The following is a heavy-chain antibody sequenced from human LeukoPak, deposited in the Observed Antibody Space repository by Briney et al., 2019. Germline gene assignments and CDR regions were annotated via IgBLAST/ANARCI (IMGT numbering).Heavy chain of an antibody. CDR3: ARDQSQWGSFDY. J-gene: IGHJ4*02. D-gene: IGHD1-26*01. CDR1: GFTFSSYS. V-gene: IGHV3-21*01. Sequence: GGSLRLSCAASGFTFSSYSMSWVRQAPGKGLEWVSSISSSSSYIYYADSLKGRFTISRDNAKNSLYLQMNSLRAEDTAVYYCARDQSQWGSFDYWGQGTLVTVSS. CDR2: ISSSSSYI.